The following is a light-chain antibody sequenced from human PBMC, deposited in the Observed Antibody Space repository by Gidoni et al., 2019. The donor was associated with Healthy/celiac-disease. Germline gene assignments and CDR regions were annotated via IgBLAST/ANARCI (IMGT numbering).Light chain of an antibody. CDR3: SSYTSSSTWV. CDR1: SSDVGGYNY. Sequence: QSALTPPASVSGSPGPSITISCTGTSSDVGGYNYVSWYQQHPGKAPKLMIYDVSNRPSGVSNRFYGSKSGNTASLTISGLQAEDEADYYCSSYTSSSTWVFGGGTKLTVL. CDR2: DVS. J-gene: IGLJ3*02. V-gene: IGLV2-14*01.